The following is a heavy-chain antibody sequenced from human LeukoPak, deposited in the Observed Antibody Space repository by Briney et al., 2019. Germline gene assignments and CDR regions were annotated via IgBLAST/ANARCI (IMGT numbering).Heavy chain of an antibody. CDR1: GFTFSSYG. CDR3: AKVSRTPFQDIVVVPVAIRSWVT. J-gene: IGHJ5*02. CDR2: ISYDGSNK. D-gene: IGHD2-2*02. Sequence: GGSLRLSCAASGFTFSSYGMHWVRQAPGKGLEWVAVISYDGSNKYYADSVKGRFTISRDNSKNTLYLQMNSLRAEDTAVYYCAKVSRTPFQDIVVVPVAIRSWVTWGQGTLVTVSS. V-gene: IGHV3-30*18.